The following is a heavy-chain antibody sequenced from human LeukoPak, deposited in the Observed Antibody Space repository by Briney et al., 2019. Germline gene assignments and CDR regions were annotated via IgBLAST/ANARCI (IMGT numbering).Heavy chain of an antibody. CDR3: ARDHKWLVEYYFDY. CDR2: INSDGSST. D-gene: IGHD6-19*01. CDR1: GFTFSSYW. Sequence: GGSLRLSCAASGFTFSSYWMHWVRQAPGKGLVWVSRINSDGSSTSYAGSVKGRFTISRDNAKNTLYLQMKSLRAEDTAVYYCARDHKWLVEYYFDYCGQGTLVTVSS. J-gene: IGHJ4*02. V-gene: IGHV3-74*01.